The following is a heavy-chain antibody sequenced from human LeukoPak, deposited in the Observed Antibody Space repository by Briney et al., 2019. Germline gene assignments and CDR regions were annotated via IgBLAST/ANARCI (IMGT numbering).Heavy chain of an antibody. CDR3: ARDQWATVDLTMWYFDL. V-gene: IGHV4-4*07. J-gene: IGHJ2*01. CDR1: GGSINYNY. Sequence: PSETLSLTCSVSGGSINYNYWSWIRQTAGEGLEWIGRISTSGSTHYNPSLKSRVTISLDRSKNQFSLNLFSVTAADTAVYYCARDQWATVDLTMWYFDLRGRGSLVIVSS. D-gene: IGHD3-3*01. CDR2: ISTSGST.